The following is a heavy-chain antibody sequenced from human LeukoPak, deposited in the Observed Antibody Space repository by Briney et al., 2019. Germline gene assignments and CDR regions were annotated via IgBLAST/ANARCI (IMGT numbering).Heavy chain of an antibody. CDR2: ISGSGGST. CDR3: ARDRGKVVPAASDY. J-gene: IGHJ4*02. V-gene: IGHV3-23*01. D-gene: IGHD2-2*01. CDR1: GFTFSSYA. Sequence: GGSLRLSCAASGFTFSSYAMTWVRQAPGKGLEWVSGISGSGGSTHYADSVKGRFTISRDNSKNTLYLQMNSLRAEDTAVYYCARDRGKVVPAASDYWGQGTLVTVSS.